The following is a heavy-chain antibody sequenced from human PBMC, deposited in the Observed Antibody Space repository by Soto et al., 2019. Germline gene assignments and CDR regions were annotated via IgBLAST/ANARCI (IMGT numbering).Heavy chain of an antibody. V-gene: IGHV4-39*01. D-gene: IGHD3-10*01. J-gene: IGHJ4*02. CDR1: GGSITTSSYF. CDR3: ARHVRYYGSGDYLYYFEY. Sequence: SETLSLTCTVSGGSITTSSYFWSWIRQPPGKGLEWIGDIYYVGSTFYNPSLKSRVTISVDTSKSQFSLNLNSVTAADTAVYFCARHVRYYGSGDYLYYFEYWGQGALVTVSS. CDR2: IYYVGST.